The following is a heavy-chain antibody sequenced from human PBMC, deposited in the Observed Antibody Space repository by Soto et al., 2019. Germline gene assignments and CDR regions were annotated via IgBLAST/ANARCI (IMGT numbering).Heavy chain of an antibody. CDR3: VHSIRGWYEPFDY. V-gene: IGHV2-5*01. D-gene: IGHD6-19*01. Sequence: QITLKESGPTLVKPTQTLTLTCTFSGFSLNTHGMGVGWIRQPPGKALEWLAVIYWSDNEYHSPSLKSRLTITKDTSRSQVVLTMTNMDPVDTATYYCVHSIRGWYEPFDYWGQGTLVTVSS. CDR1: GFSLNTHGMG. CDR2: IYWSDNE. J-gene: IGHJ4*02.